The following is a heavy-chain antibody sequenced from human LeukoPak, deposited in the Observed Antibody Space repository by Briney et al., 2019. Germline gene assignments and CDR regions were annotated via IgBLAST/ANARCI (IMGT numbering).Heavy chain of an antibody. V-gene: IGHV1-2*02. J-gene: IGHJ6*03. CDR1: GYTFTDYY. CDR2: INSNTGAT. CDR3: TRHKNDYCTSSRCYYYYYMDV. D-gene: IGHD2-8*01. Sequence: ASVTVSCKASGYTFTDYYMHWVRQAPGQGLEWMGWINSNTGATKYAQKFQGRVTMIMDTSISTAYMGLSSLTSDDTAVYYCTRHKNDYCTSSRCYYYYYMDVWGTGTTVTVSS.